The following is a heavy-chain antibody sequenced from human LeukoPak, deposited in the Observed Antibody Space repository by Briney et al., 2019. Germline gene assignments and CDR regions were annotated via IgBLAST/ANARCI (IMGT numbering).Heavy chain of an antibody. CDR2: ISSSSSYI. CDR1: GFTFSSYS. Sequence: GGSLRLSCAASGFTFSSYSMNWVRQAPGKGLEWVSSISSSSSYIYYADSVKGRFTISRDNAKNSLHLQMNSLRAEDTAVYYCARDKGSSWYFYGWGQGTLVTVSS. J-gene: IGHJ4*02. CDR3: ARDKGSSWYFYG. V-gene: IGHV3-21*01. D-gene: IGHD6-13*01.